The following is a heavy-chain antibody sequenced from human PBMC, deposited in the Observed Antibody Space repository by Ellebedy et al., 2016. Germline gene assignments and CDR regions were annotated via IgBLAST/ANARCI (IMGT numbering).Heavy chain of an antibody. CDR3: AVYDRSGYYYVYGRDV. CDR1: GFTFGNSA. CDR2: IRSTPYGGTT. V-gene: IGHV3-49*03. D-gene: IGHD3-22*01. Sequence: GESLKISCTTSGFTFGNSAMSWFRQAPGKGLEWVGFIRSTPYGGTTEYAASVKGRFTISRDDSRNIAYLNMNSLKIEDTAVYYCAVYDRSGYYYVYGRDVWGQGTTVTVSS. J-gene: IGHJ6*02.